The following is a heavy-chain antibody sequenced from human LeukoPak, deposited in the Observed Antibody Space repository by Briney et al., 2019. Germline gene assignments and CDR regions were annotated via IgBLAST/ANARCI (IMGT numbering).Heavy chain of an antibody. D-gene: IGHD3-10*02. V-gene: IGHV4-4*07. Sequence: SETLSLTCSVSGGSTSDYYWNWIRQPAGQGLEWLGRIYYTGNTAYNPSLESRLSMSLDTAKNQFSLKVTSVTAADTAVYYCARGGSLFTYFDSWGQGALVTVSS. J-gene: IGHJ4*02. CDR3: ARGGSLFTYFDS. CDR1: GGSTSDYY. CDR2: IYYTGNT.